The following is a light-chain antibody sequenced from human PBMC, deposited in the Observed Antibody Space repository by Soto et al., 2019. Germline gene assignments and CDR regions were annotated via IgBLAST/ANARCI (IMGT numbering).Light chain of an antibody. CDR3: QQFYNYPRT. CDR1: QDIGTY. V-gene: IGKV1-8*01. J-gene: IGKJ1*01. CDR2: DAS. Sequence: AIRVTPSPTPLSSSTGDRVSLPLRATQDIGTYLAWYQQITGKAPKILIYDASTLQTGVPSRFSGSGSGTDFTLTISYLQSEDFSTYYCQQFYNYPRTFGQGTKVDIK.